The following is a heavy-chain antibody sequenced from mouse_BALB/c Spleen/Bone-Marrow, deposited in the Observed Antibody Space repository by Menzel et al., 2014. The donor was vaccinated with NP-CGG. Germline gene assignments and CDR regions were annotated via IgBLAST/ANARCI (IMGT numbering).Heavy chain of an antibody. Sequence: EVKLVESGGGLVQPGGSLNLSCAASGFDFSRYWMSWARQAPGKGQEWIGEINPGSSTINYTPSLKDKFIISRDNAKNTLYLQMSKVRSEDTALYYCARLLTLRAMDYWGQRTSVTVSS. CDR3: ARLLTLRAMDY. J-gene: IGHJ4*01. V-gene: IGHV4-2*02. CDR2: INPGSSTI. CDR1: GFDFSRYW.